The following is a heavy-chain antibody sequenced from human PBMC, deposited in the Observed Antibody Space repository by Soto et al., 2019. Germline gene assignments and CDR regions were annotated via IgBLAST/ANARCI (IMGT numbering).Heavy chain of an antibody. J-gene: IGHJ3*01. CDR3: ARRDNHNPLDV. CDR1: GYSFTSYW. V-gene: IGHV5-10-1*01. Sequence: GEPLKISCKGSGYSFTSYWISWVRQMPGNGLERMGRIDPSDSYNNHSPSFQGHVTMSADKSITTAYLQWSSLKASDTAMYYCARRDNHNPLDVWGQGTMVTVSS. D-gene: IGHD2-15*01. CDR2: IDPSDSYN.